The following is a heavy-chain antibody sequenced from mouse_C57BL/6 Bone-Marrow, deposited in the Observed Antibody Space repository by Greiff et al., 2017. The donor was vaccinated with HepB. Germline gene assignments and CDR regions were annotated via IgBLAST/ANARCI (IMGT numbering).Heavy chain of an antibody. D-gene: IGHD2-5*01. CDR3: AREYSNSYAMDY. V-gene: IGHV5-16*01. CDR2: INYDGSST. CDR1: GFTFSDYY. J-gene: IGHJ4*01. Sequence: EVMLVESEGGLVQPGSSMKLSCTASGFTFSDYYMAWVRQVPEKGLEWVANINYDGSSTYYLDSLKSRFIISRDNAKNILYLQMSSLKSEDTATYYCAREYSNSYAMDYWGQGTSVTVSS.